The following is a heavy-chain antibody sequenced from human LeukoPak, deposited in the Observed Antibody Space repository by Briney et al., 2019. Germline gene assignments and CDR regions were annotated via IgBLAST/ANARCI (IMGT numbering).Heavy chain of an antibody. V-gene: IGHV3-74*01. D-gene: IGHD5-24*01. CDR3: ASGDGHGFDI. J-gene: IGHJ3*02. CDR2: ITSDGSST. Sequence: GGSLRLSCAASGFTFTSYWMHWVRQVPGKGLVWVSRITSDGSSTSYAGSVKGRFTISGDNAKNTLYLQMSSLRPEDTAVYYCASGDGHGFDIWGQGTMVTVSS. CDR1: GFTFTSYW.